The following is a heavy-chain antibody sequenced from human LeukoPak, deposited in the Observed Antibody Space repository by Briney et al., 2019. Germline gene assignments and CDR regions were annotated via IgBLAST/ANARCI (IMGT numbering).Heavy chain of an antibody. CDR2: IKQDGSER. D-gene: IGHD3-9*01. V-gene: IGHV3-7*01. CDR3: ASENCDILSGYYPHFDY. J-gene: IGHJ4*02. Sequence: GGSLRLSCAASGFTFSRYWMSWVRQAPGKGLEWVANIKQDGSERYYVDSVKGRFTISRDNAKNSLYLQMNSLRAEDTALCYCASENCDILSGYYPHFDYWGQGTLVTVSS. CDR1: GFTFSRYW.